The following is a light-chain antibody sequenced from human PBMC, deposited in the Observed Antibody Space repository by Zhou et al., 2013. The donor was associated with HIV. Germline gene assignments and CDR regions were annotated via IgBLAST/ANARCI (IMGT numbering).Light chain of an antibody. V-gene: IGKV1-5*03. Sequence: DVQLTQSPPTVSASVGDTVTITCRASQTVSPWLAWYQQKPGGAPKLLVYQASTLESRVPSRFRGRGSGAEFHLSIVSLQPEDFATYYCQDYGDSSRAFGRGTRVEMK. CDR2: QAS. J-gene: IGKJ4*02. CDR3: QDYGDSSRA. CDR1: QTVSPW.